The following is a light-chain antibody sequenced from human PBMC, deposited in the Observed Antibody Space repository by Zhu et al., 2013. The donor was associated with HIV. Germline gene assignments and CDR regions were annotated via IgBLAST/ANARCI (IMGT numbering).Light chain of an antibody. Sequence: DAVMTQSPLSLLVTLGQPASISCRSSQSLLHSDGNTYLNWFHQRPGQSPRRLIYSVSNRDSGVPDRFSGSGSGTDFTLKISRVEAEDLGIYYCMQGTHWPFTFGQGTKLEI. CDR3: MQGTHWPFT. CDR1: QSLLHSDGNTY. V-gene: IGKV2-30*02. J-gene: IGKJ2*01. CDR2: SVS.